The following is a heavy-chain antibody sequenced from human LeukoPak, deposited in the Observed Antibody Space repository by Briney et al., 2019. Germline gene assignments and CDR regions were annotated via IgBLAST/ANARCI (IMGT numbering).Heavy chain of an antibody. V-gene: IGHV3-23*01. J-gene: IGHJ4*02. CDR3: AKSRSYIWGETDY. CDR1: GFTFSSYA. Sequence: GGSLRLSCAASGFTFSSYAMSWVRQAPGKGLEWVSAISGSGGSTYYADSVKGRFTISRDNSKNTLYLQMDSLRAEDTAVYYCAKSRSYIWGETDYWGQGTLVTVSS. CDR2: ISGSGGST. D-gene: IGHD1-26*01.